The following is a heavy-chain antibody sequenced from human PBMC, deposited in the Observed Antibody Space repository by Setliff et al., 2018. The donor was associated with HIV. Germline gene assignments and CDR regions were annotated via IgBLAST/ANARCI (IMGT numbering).Heavy chain of an antibody. D-gene: IGHD6-13*01. CDR3: ARVARGGHSSRWYYFDY. J-gene: IGHJ4*02. Sequence: VKVSCKASGYTFSSYVMNWVRQAPGHKLEWMGWINAGNGYTKYSQKFQGRVSITRDTSASTAYVELSSLRSVTAADTAVYYCARVARGGHSSRWYYFDYWGQGTLVTVSS. CDR1: GYTFSSYV. CDR2: INAGNGYT. V-gene: IGHV1-3*01.